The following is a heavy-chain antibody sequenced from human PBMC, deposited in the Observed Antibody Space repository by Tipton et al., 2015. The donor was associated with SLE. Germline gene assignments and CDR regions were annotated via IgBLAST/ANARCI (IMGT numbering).Heavy chain of an antibody. J-gene: IGHJ4*02. CDR3: AREVGSWYYFDY. CDR1: GFTFSSYS. Sequence: SLRLSCAASGFTFSSYSMNWVRQAPGKGLEWVSYISSSSSNIYYADSVKGRFTISRDNSKNTLYLQMNSLRAEDTAVYYCAREVGSWYYFDYWGQGTLVTVSS. CDR2: ISSSSSNI. D-gene: IGHD6-13*01. V-gene: IGHV3-48*01.